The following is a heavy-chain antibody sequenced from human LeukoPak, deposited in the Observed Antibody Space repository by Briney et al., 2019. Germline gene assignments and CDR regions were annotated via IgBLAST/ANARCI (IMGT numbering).Heavy chain of an antibody. Sequence: VASVKVSCKASGYIFTAYYLHWVRQAPGQGLEWMGWINPNSGGTNYAQKFQGRVTTTRDTSISTAYMELSRLRSDDTAVYYCARDKTLQQLVPFGPTDYWGQGTLVTVSS. V-gene: IGHV1-2*02. J-gene: IGHJ4*02. CDR3: ARDKTLQQLVPFGPTDY. CDR1: GYIFTAYY. CDR2: INPNSGGT. D-gene: IGHD6-13*01.